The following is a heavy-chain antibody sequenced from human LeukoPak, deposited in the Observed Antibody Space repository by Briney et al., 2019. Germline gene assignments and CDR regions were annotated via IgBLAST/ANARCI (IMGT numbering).Heavy chain of an antibody. D-gene: IGHD3-22*01. CDR3: ARDRGYYDNSGFHYFDY. V-gene: IGHV3-48*01. CDR2: ITSSSGTM. J-gene: IGHJ4*02. CDR1: GFNFSSYS. Sequence: PGGSLRLSCAASGFNFSSYSMNWVRQAPGKGLDWFSYITSSSGTMYYADSVKGRFTISRDNAKNSLYLQMNSLRAEDTAVYYCARDRGYYDNSGFHYFDYWGQGTLVTVSS.